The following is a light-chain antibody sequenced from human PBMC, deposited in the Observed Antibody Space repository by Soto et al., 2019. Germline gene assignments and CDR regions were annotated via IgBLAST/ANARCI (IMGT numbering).Light chain of an antibody. Sequence: DIVLTQSPATLSLSPGHSATLSCRASQSVKTFLVWYQHRPGQAPRVLIYEAYHRASGIPATFSGSGSGTDFTLTISSLEPEDAALYYCQQSSNWPPITCGQGTRLEIK. CDR1: QSVKTF. V-gene: IGKV3-11*01. CDR2: EAY. CDR3: QQSSNWPPIT. J-gene: IGKJ5*01.